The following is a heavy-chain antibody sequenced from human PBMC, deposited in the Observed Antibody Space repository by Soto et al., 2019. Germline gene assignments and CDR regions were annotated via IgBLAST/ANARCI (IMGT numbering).Heavy chain of an antibody. J-gene: IGHJ4*02. CDR1: GYTFTSYG. Sequence: ASVKVSCKASGYTFTSYGISWVRQAPGQGLEWMGWISAYNGNTNYAQKLQGRVTMTTDTSTSTAYMELRSLRSDDTAVYYCARDRATIAVAGKVDYWGQGTLVTVSS. CDR2: ISAYNGNT. CDR3: ARDRATIAVAGKVDY. V-gene: IGHV1-18*01. D-gene: IGHD6-19*01.